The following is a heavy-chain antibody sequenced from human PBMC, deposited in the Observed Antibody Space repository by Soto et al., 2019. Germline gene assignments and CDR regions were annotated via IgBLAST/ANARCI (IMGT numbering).Heavy chain of an antibody. V-gene: IGHV4-4*02. CDR2: IYHTGST. J-gene: IGHJ6*02. CDR3: AGRVVRGVSYYYYGMDV. Sequence: SETLSLTCGVSSDSISSSNWWTWVRQPPGKGLEWIGEIYHTGSTNYNPSLKSRVTISVDKSKNQFSLKLSSVTAADTAVYYCAGRVVRGVSYYYYGMDVWGQGTTVTVSS. D-gene: IGHD3-10*01. CDR1: SDSISSSNW.